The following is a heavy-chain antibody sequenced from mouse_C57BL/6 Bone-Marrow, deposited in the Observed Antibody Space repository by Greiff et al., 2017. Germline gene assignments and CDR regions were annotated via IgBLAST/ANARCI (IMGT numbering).Heavy chain of an antibody. Sequence: VKLQESGPELVKPGASVKLSCKASGYTFTSYDINWVKQRPGQGLEWIGWIYPRDGSTKYNEKFKGKATLTVDTSSSTAYMELHSLTSEDSAVYFCARADDYDGASWFAYWGQGTLVTVSA. CDR1: GYTFTSYD. CDR2: IYPRDGST. V-gene: IGHV1-85*01. J-gene: IGHJ3*01. CDR3: ARADDYDGASWFAY. D-gene: IGHD2-4*01.